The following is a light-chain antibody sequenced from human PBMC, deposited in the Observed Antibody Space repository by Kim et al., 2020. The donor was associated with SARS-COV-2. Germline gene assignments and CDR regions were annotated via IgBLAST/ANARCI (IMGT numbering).Light chain of an antibody. CDR3: QSYDNSLGVI. J-gene: IGLJ2*01. CDR1: NSNIGAGYD. V-gene: IGLV1-40*01. Sequence: GQRITISCTGTNSNIGAGYDVHWYQKLPGTAPKLLINGNDNRPSGVPDRFSGSTSGTSASLAITGLQAEDEADYYCQSYDNSLGVIFGGGTQLTVL. CDR2: GND.